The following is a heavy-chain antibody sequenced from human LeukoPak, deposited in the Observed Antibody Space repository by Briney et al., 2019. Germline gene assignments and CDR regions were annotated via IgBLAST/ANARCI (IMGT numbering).Heavy chain of an antibody. CDR3: AKDPEHSSSWYDSFDY. D-gene: IGHD6-13*01. J-gene: IGHJ4*02. CDR2: IRYDGSNK. Sequence: PGGSLRLSCAASGFTFSSYGMHWVRQAPGKGLEWVAFIRYDGSNKYYADSVKGRFTISRDNSKNTLYLQMNSLRAEDTAVYYCAKDPEHSSSWYDSFDYWGQGTLVTVSS. CDR1: GFTFSSYG. V-gene: IGHV3-30*02.